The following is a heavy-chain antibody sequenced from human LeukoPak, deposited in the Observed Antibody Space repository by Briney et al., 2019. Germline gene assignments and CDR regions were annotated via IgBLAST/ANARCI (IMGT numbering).Heavy chain of an antibody. D-gene: IGHD1-7*01. CDR2: IYYSGST. J-gene: IGHJ5*02. CDR3: ARLTWNYARWFDP. CDR1: GGSITSGDYY. V-gene: IGHV4-31*03. Sequence: MTSETLSLTCTVSGGSITSGDYYWNWIRQHPGKGLEWIGYIYYSGSTYYNPSLKSRVTISLDTSKNQFSLKLSSVTAADTAVYYCARLTWNYARWFDPWGQGTLVTVSS.